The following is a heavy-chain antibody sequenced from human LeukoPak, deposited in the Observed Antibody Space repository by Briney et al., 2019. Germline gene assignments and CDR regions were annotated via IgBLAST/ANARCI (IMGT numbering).Heavy chain of an antibody. D-gene: IGHD3-10*01. CDR3: ARATITMVRGVLTDAFVDAFDI. Sequence: GGSLRLSCAASGFNVSSNYMSWVRQAPGKGLEWVSVIYSGDDTYFADSVKGRFSISRDNSKNTLYLQMNSLRAEDTAVYYCARATITMVRGVLTDAFVDAFDIWGRGTMVTVSS. CDR1: GFNVSSNY. V-gene: IGHV3-66*01. J-gene: IGHJ3*02. CDR2: IYSGDDT.